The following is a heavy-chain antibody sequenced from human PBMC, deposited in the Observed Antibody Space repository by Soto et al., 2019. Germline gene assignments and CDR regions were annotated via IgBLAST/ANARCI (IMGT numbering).Heavy chain of an antibody. CDR2: IYSGGST. V-gene: IGHV3-53*01. CDR1: GFXVSSNY. Sequence: GGSLRLSCAASGFXVSSNYXXWVXQAPGKGLEWVSVIYSGGSTYYADSVEGRFTISRDNSKNTLYLQMNSLRAEDTAVYYCARDRIAARKGLYYYYYGMDVWGQGTTVTVSS. J-gene: IGHJ6*02. D-gene: IGHD6-6*01. CDR3: ARDRIAARKGLYYYYYGMDV.